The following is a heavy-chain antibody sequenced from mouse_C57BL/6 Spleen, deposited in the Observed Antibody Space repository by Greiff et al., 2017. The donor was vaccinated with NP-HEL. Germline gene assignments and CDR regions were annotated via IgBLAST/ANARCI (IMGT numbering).Heavy chain of an antibody. CDR3: AKAELGYFDY. CDR1: GFTFSDYG. CDR2: ISSGSSTI. Sequence: DVMLVESGGGLVKPGGSLKLSCAASGFTFSDYGMHWVRQAPEKGLEWVAYISSGSSTIYYADTVKGRFTISRDNAKNTLFLQMTSLRSEDTAMYYCAKAELGYFDYGGKGTTLTVSS. D-gene: IGHD4-1*01. J-gene: IGHJ2*01. V-gene: IGHV5-17*01.